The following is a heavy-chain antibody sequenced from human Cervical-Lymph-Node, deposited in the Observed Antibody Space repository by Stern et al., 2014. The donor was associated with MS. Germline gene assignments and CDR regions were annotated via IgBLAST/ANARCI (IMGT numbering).Heavy chain of an antibody. D-gene: IGHD5-18*01. J-gene: IGHJ5*02. V-gene: IGHV1-58*01. CDR1: GITFSHSA. Sequence: QLVQSGPEVKKPGTSVKVSCKASGITFSHSAVQWLRQARGQLLEWIGWVGVLNGDTNYAQSFQERVTITRDMSTSTVYMELRSLRSEDTAVYYCASERYTYYDDQRPPGGFGPWGQGTLVTVSS. CDR3: ASERYTYYDDQRPPGGFGP. CDR2: VGVLNGDT.